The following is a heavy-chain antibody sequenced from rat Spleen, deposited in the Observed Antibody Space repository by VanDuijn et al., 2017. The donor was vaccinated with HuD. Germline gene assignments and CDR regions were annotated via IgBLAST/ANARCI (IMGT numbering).Heavy chain of an antibody. V-gene: IGHV2-43*01. CDR1: GFSLTSYH. CDR2: MWRSGST. J-gene: IGHJ4*01. Sequence: QVQLKESGPGLVQPSQTLSLTCTVSGFSLTSYHVSWVRQPPGKGLEWMGVMWRSGSTEYNSGIKSRLSINWDTSKSQVFLRMDSLQTEDTAIYYCSRAPGKGYVMDAWGQGTAVTVSS. D-gene: IGHD5-1*01. CDR3: SRAPGKGYVMDA.